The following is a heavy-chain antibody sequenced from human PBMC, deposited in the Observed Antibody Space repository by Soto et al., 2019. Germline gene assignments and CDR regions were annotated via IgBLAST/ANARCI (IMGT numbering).Heavy chain of an antibody. CDR1: GGSISSGGYS. Sequence: PSETLSLTCAVSGGSISSGGYSWSWIRQPPGKGLEWIGYIYHSGSTYYNPSLKSRVTISVDRSKNQFSLKLSSVTAADTAVYYCAREDLAYCGGDCPTGAFDIWGQGTTVTVSS. J-gene: IGHJ3*02. D-gene: IGHD2-21*02. V-gene: IGHV4-30-2*01. CDR2: IYHSGST. CDR3: AREDLAYCGGDCPTGAFDI.